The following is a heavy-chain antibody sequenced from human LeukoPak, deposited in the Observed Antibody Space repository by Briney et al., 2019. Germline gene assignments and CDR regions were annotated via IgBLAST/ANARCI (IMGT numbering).Heavy chain of an antibody. Sequence: ASVKVSCKASGYTFTSYYMHWVRQAPGQGLEWMGIINPSGGSTSYAQKFRGRVTMTRDTSTSTVYMELSSLRSEDTAVYYCARARQGADFDYWGQGTLVTVSS. D-gene: IGHD6-19*01. CDR3: ARARQGADFDY. V-gene: IGHV1-46*01. CDR2: INPSGGST. J-gene: IGHJ4*02. CDR1: GYTFTSYY.